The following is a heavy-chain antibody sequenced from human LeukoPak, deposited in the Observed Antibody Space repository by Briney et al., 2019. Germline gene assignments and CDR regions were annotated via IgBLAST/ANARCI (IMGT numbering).Heavy chain of an antibody. J-gene: IGHJ5*02. CDR2: ISAYNGNT. Sequence: ASVKVSCKASGYTFTSYGISWVRQAPGQGLEWMGQISAYNGNTNYAQKLQGRVTMTTDTSTSTAYMELRSLRSDNTAVYYCARDQIAVAGRFDPWAREPWSPSPQ. D-gene: IGHD6-19*01. V-gene: IGHV1-18*01. CDR1: GYTFTSYG. CDR3: ARDQIAVAGRFDP.